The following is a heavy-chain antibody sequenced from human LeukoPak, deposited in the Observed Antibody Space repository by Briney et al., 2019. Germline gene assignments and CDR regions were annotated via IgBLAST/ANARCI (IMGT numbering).Heavy chain of an antibody. CDR2: ISSNGGTT. J-gene: IGHJ4*02. D-gene: IGHD6-19*01. CDR1: GFTFSSYG. V-gene: IGHV3-64D*06. Sequence: GGSLRLSCAASGFTFSSYGMHWVRQAPGKGLEFVSAISSNGGTTYNADSVKGRFTISRDNSKNTLYLQMSSLRAEDTAVYYCVKGFSGYNDGCYFDYWGQGALVTVSS. CDR3: VKGFSGYNDGCYFDY.